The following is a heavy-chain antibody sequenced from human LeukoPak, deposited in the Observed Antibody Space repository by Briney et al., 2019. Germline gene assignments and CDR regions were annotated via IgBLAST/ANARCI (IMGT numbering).Heavy chain of an antibody. J-gene: IGHJ4*02. Sequence: SETLSLTCVVHLGSFSGNSWSWICHPPRKGLEWIGRINHSGSSGYNPSLRSRITIAVDTSKNQFSLKLSTVTAADTAVYYCARLIVGATDFDYWGQGTLVTVSS. D-gene: IGHD1-26*01. CDR3: ARLIVGATDFDY. CDR1: LGSFSGNS. CDR2: INHSGSS. V-gene: IGHV4-34*01.